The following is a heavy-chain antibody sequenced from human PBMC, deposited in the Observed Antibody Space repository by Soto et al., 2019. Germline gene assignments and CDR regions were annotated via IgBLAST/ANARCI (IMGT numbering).Heavy chain of an antibody. D-gene: IGHD3-10*01. V-gene: IGHV4-4*02. Sequence: SETLSLTCAASGVSISSGNWWTWVRQSPQRGLEYIGEIFHDGTANYYPSFERRVAISVDTSKNQFTLKLTSVTAADTAIYFCARLVYDTRLNYMYFDFWGQGTLVTVSS. J-gene: IGHJ4*02. CDR2: IFHDGTA. CDR1: GVSISSGNW. CDR3: ARLVYDTRLNYMYFDF.